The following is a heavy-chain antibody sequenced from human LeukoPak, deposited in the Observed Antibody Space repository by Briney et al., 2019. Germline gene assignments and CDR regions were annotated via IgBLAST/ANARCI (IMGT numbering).Heavy chain of an antibody. V-gene: IGHV1-2*02. Sequence: ASVKVSCKASGYTFTGYYMHWVRQAPGQGLEWMGWINPNSGGTNYAQKFQGRVTMTRDTSISTAYMELSRLRSDDTAVYYCARAMKRYYYGSGSYYSVDYWGQGTLVTVSS. CDR2: INPNSGGT. CDR1: GYTFTGYY. J-gene: IGHJ4*02. D-gene: IGHD3-10*01. CDR3: ARAMKRYYYGSGSYYSVDY.